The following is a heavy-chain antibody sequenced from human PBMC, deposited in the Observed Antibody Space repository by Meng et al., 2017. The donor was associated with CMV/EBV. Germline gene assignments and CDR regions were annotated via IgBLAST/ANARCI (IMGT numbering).Heavy chain of an antibody. CDR2: IYYSGST. V-gene: IGHV4-59*01. CDR1: YY. J-gene: IGHJ4*02. CDR3: ARVSRGRASYYYDSSGRPMGFDY. Sequence: YYWSWIRQPPGKGLEWIRYIYYSGSTNYNPSLKSRVTISVDTSKNQFSLKLSSVTAADTAVYYCARVSRGRASYYYDSSGRPMGFDYWGQGTLVTVSS. D-gene: IGHD3-22*01.